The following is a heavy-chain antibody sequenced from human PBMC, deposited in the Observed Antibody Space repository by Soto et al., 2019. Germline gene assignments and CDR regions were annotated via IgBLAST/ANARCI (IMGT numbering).Heavy chain of an antibody. D-gene: IGHD6-19*01. J-gene: IGHJ4*02. CDR3: ARESVAGPFDY. V-gene: IGHV3-30-3*01. Sequence: QVQLVESGGGVVQPGRSLRLSCAASGLTFSSYAMHWVRQAPGKGLEWVAVISYDGSNKYYADSVKGRFTISRDNSKNTLYLQMNSLRAEDTAVYYCARESVAGPFDYWGQGTLVTVSS. CDR2: ISYDGSNK. CDR1: GLTFSSYA.